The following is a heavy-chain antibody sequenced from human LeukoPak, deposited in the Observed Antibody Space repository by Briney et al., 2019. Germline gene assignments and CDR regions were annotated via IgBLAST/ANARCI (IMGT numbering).Heavy chain of an antibody. D-gene: IGHD2-21*01. CDR1: GFTFSNYW. J-gene: IGHJ4*02. CDR2: INQDGNDK. CDR3: AVTRTRGDH. V-gene: IGHV3-7*03. Sequence: GGSLRLSCAASGFTFSNYWMTWVRQAPGKGLEWVANINQDGNDKYYVDSVKGRFTISRDNTNRSLFLQMNSLRAEDTAVYYCAVTRTRGDHWGQGTLVTVSS.